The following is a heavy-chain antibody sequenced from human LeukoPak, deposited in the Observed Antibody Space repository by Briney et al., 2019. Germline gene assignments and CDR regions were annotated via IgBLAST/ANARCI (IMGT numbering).Heavy chain of an antibody. CDR2: ISGSGGST. J-gene: IGHJ3*02. V-gene: IGHV3-23*01. D-gene: IGHD2-15*01. Sequence: GGSLRLSCAAPGFTFSSYAMSWGRQARGKGEEWDSAISGSGGSTYYADSVKGGFTISRENCKNSVYVQMNRRRAEDTAVYYCAKTPRIVVVVAARDDAFDIWGQGTMVTVSS. CDR3: AKTPRIVVVVAARDDAFDI. CDR1: GFTFSSYA.